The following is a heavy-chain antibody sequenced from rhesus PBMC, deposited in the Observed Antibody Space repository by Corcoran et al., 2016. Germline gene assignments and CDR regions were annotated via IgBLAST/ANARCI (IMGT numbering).Heavy chain of an antibody. CDR3: ARRGGYTSDFDF. V-gene: IGHV4-106*01. D-gene: IGHD2-39*02. Sequence: QVQLQGSGPGLVKPSETLSLTCAVSGGSISDDYYWSWIRQPPGRGLEWSGDIYGRTGGTKSNPPLENRVAVSKDTSKNQFSLKLSSVTAADTAIYYCARRGGYTSDFDFWGQGVLVTVSS. CDR1: GGSISDDYY. J-gene: IGHJ4*01. CDR2: IYGRTGGT.